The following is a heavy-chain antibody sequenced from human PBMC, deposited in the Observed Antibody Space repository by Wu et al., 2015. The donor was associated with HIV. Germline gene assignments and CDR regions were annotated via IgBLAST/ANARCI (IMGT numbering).Heavy chain of an antibody. CDR2: IIPFFGIT. CDR3: ATTFRDQLLSHGRTTGGLLAFDI. Sequence: QVQLVQSGAELKTPGSSVKVSCKGSGGTFSSNAISWVRQAPGQGLEWMGGIIPFFGITNYAQKFQGRVTITMDDPTSTAYMQLNSLTSDDTAVFYCATTFRDQLLSHGRTTGGLLAFDIWGQGTVVTVSS. V-gene: IGHV1-69*05. D-gene: IGHD1-1*01. CDR1: GGTFSSNA. J-gene: IGHJ3*02.